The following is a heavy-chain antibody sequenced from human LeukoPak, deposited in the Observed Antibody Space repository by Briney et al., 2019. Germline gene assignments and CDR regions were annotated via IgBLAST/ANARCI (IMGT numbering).Heavy chain of an antibody. V-gene: IGHV4-4*07. CDR3: ANWVGNWFDP. Sequence: PSETLSLTCTVFGDSIDSSSGSWIRQPVGKGLEWIGRIYLGGSPIYNPSLKSRVIMTVDTSKNQFLLWLRSVTAADTAIYYCANWVGNWFDPWGQGTLVTVSS. J-gene: IGHJ5*02. CDR1: GDSIDSSS. CDR2: IYLGGSP. D-gene: IGHD1-26*01.